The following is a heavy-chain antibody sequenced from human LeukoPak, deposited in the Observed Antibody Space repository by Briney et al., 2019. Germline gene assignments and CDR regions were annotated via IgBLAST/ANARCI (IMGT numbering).Heavy chain of an antibody. CDR1: GYSISSGYY. CDR3: ARAVGGIAVVRVAYAFDI. D-gene: IGHD6-19*01. V-gene: IGHV4-38-2*02. Sequence: SETLSLTCTVSGYSISSGYYWGWIRQPPGKGLEWIGSIYHSGSTYYNPSLKSRVTISVDTSKNQFSLKLSSVTAADTAVYYCARAVGGIAVVRVAYAFDIWGQGTMVTVSS. J-gene: IGHJ3*02. CDR2: IYHSGST.